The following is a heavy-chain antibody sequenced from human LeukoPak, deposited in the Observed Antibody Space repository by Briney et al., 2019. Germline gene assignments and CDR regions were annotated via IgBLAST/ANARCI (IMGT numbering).Heavy chain of an antibody. J-gene: IGHJ4*02. V-gene: IGHV5-51*01. CDR3: AIRYSGSYNDY. CDR2: IYPGDSDT. Sequence: GESLKISCKDSGYSFSIYWIAWVRRVPGKGLEWVGIIYPGDSDTIYSPSFQGHVTISADKSISTAYLQWSSLKASDAAMYYCAIRYSGSYNDYWGQGTLVTVSS. CDR1: GYSFSIYW. D-gene: IGHD1-26*01.